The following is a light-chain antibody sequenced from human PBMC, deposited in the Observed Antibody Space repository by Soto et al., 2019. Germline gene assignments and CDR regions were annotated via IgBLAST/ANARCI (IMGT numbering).Light chain of an antibody. CDR1: SSNIGSNN. CDR3: AAWDDNLSAVV. CDR2: RNH. Sequence: QSVLTQSHSASGTPGQRVTISWSGSSSNIGSNNVYWYHQFPGTAPKLLIYRNHQRPSGVPDRFSGSKSGTTASLAISGLRSEDEGDYYCAAWDDNLSAVVFGGGTKVHVL. J-gene: IGLJ3*02. V-gene: IGLV1-47*01.